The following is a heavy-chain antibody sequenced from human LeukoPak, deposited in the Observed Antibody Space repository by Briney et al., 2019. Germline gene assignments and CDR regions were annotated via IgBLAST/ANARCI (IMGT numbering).Heavy chain of an antibody. CDR2: ISYDGSNK. CDR3: SKNLAGAMDY. V-gene: IGHV3-30*18. D-gene: IGHD1-14*01. Sequence: GGSLRLSCAASGFTFSSYGMHWVRQAPGKGLEWVAVISYDGSNKYYADSVKGRFTISRDNSKNTLFLQMNSLRAEDTAVYYCSKNLAGAMDYWGQGTLVTVSS. J-gene: IGHJ4*02. CDR1: GFTFSSYG.